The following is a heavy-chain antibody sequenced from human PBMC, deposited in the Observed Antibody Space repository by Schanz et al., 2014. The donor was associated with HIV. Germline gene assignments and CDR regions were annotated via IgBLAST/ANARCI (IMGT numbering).Heavy chain of an antibody. D-gene: IGHD4-17*01. CDR2: ISAGGNTK. CDR1: GLTFSLYA. CDR3: ATAAVTDYSDN. J-gene: IGHJ4*02. Sequence: EVQLLESGGGLVQPGGSLRLSCAASGLTFSLYAMSWVRQAPGKGLEWVSYISAGGNTKYYADSVKGRFTISRDNSKNTLYLQMNSLRGEDTAVYYCATAAVTDYSDNWGQGTLVTVSS. V-gene: IGHV3-23*01.